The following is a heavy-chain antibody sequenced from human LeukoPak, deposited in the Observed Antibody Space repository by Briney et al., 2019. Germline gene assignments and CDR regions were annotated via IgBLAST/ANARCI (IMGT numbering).Heavy chain of an antibody. J-gene: IGHJ5*02. CDR1: GASISSSTDY. V-gene: IGHV4-39*01. CDR3: AGLIRPGWFDP. Sequence: PSETLSLTCTVSGASISSSTDYWGWIRQPPGKGLEWIANIYYSGSTYYNPSLKSRVTISVDTSKNQFSLKLSSVTAADTAVYYCAGLIRPGWFDPWGQGTLVTVSS. D-gene: IGHD1-14*01. CDR2: IYYSGST.